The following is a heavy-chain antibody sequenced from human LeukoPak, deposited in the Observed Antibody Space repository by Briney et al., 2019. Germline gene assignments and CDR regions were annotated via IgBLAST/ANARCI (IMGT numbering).Heavy chain of an antibody. Sequence: GGSLRLSCAASGFTFSSYAMSWVRQAPGKGLEWVSAISGSGGSTYYADSVKGRFTISRDNSKNTLYLQVNSLRAEDTAVYYCAKAYSSGWSLFDYWGQGTLVTVSS. D-gene: IGHD6-19*01. CDR3: AKAYSSGWSLFDY. CDR2: ISGSGGST. V-gene: IGHV3-23*01. J-gene: IGHJ4*02. CDR1: GFTFSSYA.